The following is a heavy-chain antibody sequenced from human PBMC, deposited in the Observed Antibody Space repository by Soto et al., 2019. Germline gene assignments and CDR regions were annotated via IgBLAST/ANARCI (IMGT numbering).Heavy chain of an antibody. Sequence: GGSLRLCCAASGFTFSSYGMHWVRQAPGKGLEWVAVIWYDGSNKYYADSVKGRFTISRDNSKNTLYLQMNSLRAEDTAVYYCARDSTGGAARPYYYYYYGMDVWGQGTTVTVSS. V-gene: IGHV3-33*01. J-gene: IGHJ6*02. CDR3: ARDSTGGAARPYYYYYYGMDV. D-gene: IGHD6-6*01. CDR1: GFTFSSYG. CDR2: IWYDGSNK.